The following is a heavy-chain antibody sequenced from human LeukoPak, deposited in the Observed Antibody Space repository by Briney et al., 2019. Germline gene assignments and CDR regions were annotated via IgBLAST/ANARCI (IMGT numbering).Heavy chain of an antibody. CDR2: INPNSGGT. V-gene: IGHV1-2*02. J-gene: IGHJ6*02. CDR3: AIRKITGGSYYGKDV. Sequence: ASVKVSCKASGYTFTGYYMHWVRQAPGQGLEWMGWINPNSGGTNYAQKFQGRVTMTRDTSISTAYMELSRLRSDDTAVYYCAIRKITGGSYYGKDVWGQGTTVTVSS. CDR1: GYTFTGYY. D-gene: IGHD7-27*01.